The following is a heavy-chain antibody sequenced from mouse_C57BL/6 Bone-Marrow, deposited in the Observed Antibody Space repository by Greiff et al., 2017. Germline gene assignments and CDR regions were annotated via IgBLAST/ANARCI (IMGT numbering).Heavy chain of an antibody. J-gene: IGHJ4*01. CDR3: ATLYAMDY. CDR1: GYTFTSYW. Sequence: QVQLQQPGAELVRPGSSVKLSCKASGYTFTSYWMDWVKQRPGQGLEWIGNIYPSDSETHYNQKFKDKATLTVDKSSSTAYLQLSSLTSEDSAVYYCATLYAMDYWGQGTSVTVSS. V-gene: IGHV1-61*01. CDR2: IYPSDSET.